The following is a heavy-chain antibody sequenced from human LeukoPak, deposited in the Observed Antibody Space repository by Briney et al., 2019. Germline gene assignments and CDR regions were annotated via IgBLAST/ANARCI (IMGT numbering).Heavy chain of an antibody. Sequence: GGSLRLSCAASGFTFSDYHMSWIRQAPGKGLEWVSYISLSSTYTNYADSAKGRFTISRDNAKNLLYLQMNSLRAEDTAVYYCARDGWFGELDKDHFDYWGQGTLVTVSS. D-gene: IGHD3-10*01. CDR1: GFTFSDYH. V-gene: IGHV3-11*06. CDR3: ARDGWFGELDKDHFDY. J-gene: IGHJ4*02. CDR2: ISLSSTYT.